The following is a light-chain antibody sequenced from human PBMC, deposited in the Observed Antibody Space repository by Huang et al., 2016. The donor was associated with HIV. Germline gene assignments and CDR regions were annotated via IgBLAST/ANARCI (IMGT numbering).Light chain of an antibody. V-gene: IGKV1-39*01. CDR3: QQSYTTSRT. CDR2: AAS. Sequence: DIQMTPSPSSLSASVGDRVTITCRASQSISRYLNLYQKKPGKAPKVLIYAASNMQSGIPLRFSGSGAGTDFTLTISSLQSEDYATYYCQQSYTTSRTFGQGTKVDIK. J-gene: IGKJ1*01. CDR1: QSISRY.